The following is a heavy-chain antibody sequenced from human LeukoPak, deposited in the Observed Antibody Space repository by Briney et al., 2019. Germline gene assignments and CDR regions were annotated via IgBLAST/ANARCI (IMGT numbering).Heavy chain of an antibody. Sequence: GGSLRLSCAASGFTFSSYAMSWVRQAPGKGLEWVSAISDSGGSTYYADSVKGRFTISRDNSKNTLYLQMNSLRAEDTAVYYCAKGCTSCYMRSWGQGTLVTVSS. V-gene: IGHV3-23*01. J-gene: IGHJ5*02. CDR1: GFTFSSYA. CDR2: ISDSGGST. CDR3: AKGCTSCYMRS. D-gene: IGHD2-2*02.